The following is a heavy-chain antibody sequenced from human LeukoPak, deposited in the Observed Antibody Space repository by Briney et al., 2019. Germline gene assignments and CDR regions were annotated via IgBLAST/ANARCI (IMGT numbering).Heavy chain of an antibody. CDR1: GLTVSNNY. J-gene: IGHJ4*02. V-gene: IGHV3-53*01. CDR2: IYRGGST. CDR3: ARDRHCSGGSCSGL. D-gene: IGHD2-15*01. Sequence: GRSLRLFCALSGLTVSNNYMKWVRQAPGKGLEWLSLIYRGGSTYYADSVKGRFTISRDDPKNTVYFQMNNLRAEDTAVYYCARDRHCSGGSCSGLWGQGTLVTVSS.